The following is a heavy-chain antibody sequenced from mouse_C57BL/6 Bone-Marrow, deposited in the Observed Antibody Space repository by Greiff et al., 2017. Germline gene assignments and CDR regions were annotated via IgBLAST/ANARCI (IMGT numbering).Heavy chain of an antibody. D-gene: IGHD2-3*01. J-gene: IGHJ2*01. CDR1: GFNIKDDY. Sequence: VQLQQSGAELVRPGASVKLSCTASGFNIKDDYIHWVKQRPEQGLEWIGWIDPEIGDTEYASKFQGKATITSDTSSNPAYLQPCSLTSEDTAVYFCSSYDVNYFYFWGQGTPLTVAS. CDR3: SSYDVNYFYF. V-gene: IGHV14-4*01. CDR2: IDPEIGDT.